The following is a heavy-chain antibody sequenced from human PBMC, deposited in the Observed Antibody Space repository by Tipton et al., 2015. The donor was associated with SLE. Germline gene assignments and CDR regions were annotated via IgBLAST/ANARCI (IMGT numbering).Heavy chain of an antibody. CDR2: ISTSGST. D-gene: IGHD6-13*01. CDR3: ARDPGGSSSWNYMDL. CDR1: GDSISSYY. V-gene: IGHV4-4*08. Sequence: TLSLTCTVSGDSISSYYWSWIRQSPGKGLEWIGYISTSGSTNYNPSLKSRVTISVDTSKNQFSLNLSSVTAADTAVYYCARDPGGSSSWNYMDLWGKGTTVTVS. J-gene: IGHJ6*03.